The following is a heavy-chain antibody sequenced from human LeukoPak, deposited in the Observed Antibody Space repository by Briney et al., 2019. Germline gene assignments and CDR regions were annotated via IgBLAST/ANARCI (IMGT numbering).Heavy chain of an antibody. Sequence: GRSLRLSCAASGFTFSSYAMHWVRQDPGKGLEWVAVISYDGSNKYYADSVKGRFTISRDNPKNTLYLQMNSLRAEDTAVYYCARGYNWNYAPFDYWGQGTLVTVSS. CDR1: GFTFSSYA. V-gene: IGHV3-30-3*01. D-gene: IGHD1-7*01. CDR2: ISYDGSNK. CDR3: ARGYNWNYAPFDY. J-gene: IGHJ4*02.